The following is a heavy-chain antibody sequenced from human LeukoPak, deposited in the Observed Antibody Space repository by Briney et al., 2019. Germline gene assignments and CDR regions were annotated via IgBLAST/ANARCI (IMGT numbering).Heavy chain of an antibody. J-gene: IGHJ4*02. V-gene: IGHV4-31*03. CDR3: ARERLQERYYFDY. CDR2: IYYSGST. Sequence: SQTLSLTCTVSGDSISSGGYYWSWIRQHPGKGLEWIGYIYYSGSTYYNPSLKSRVTISVDTSKNQFSLKLSSVTAADTAVYYCARERLQERYYFDYWGQGTLVTVSS. D-gene: IGHD4-4*01. CDR1: GDSISSGGYY.